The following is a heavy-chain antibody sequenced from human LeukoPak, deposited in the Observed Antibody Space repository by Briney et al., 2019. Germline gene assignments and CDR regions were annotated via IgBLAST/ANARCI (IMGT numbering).Heavy chain of an antibody. Sequence: GGSLRLSCAASGFTFSNYNMNWVRQAPGKGLEWVSLIGGSGGSTYYTDSVKGRFTISRDNSKNTLYLQMSSLRAEDTAVYYCAKEGSSDYYYGMDVWGRGTTVTVSS. V-gene: IGHV3-23*01. CDR3: AKEGSSDYYYGMDV. CDR2: IGGSGGST. CDR1: GFTFSNYN. J-gene: IGHJ6*02.